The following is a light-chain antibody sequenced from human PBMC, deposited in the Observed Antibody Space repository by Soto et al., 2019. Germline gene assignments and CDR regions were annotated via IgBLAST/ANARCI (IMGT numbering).Light chain of an antibody. CDR3: QHYNSYSEA. CDR1: QTISSW. J-gene: IGKJ1*01. CDR2: KAS. Sequence: DIQMTQGPSTLSGSFGDRVTITCRASQTISSWLAWYQQKQGKAPKLLIYKASTLKSGVPSRFSGSGSGTEGTITISSLKPDDGATYYCQHYNSYSEAFGQGTKVDIK. V-gene: IGKV1-5*03.